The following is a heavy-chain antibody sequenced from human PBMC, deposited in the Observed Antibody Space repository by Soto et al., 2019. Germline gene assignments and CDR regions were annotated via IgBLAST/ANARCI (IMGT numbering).Heavy chain of an antibody. CDR1: GGSISSGGYY. CDR3: ARDWQQLYGMDV. V-gene: IGHV4-31*03. CDR2: IYYSGST. D-gene: IGHD6-13*01. Sequence: QVQLQESGPGLVKPSQTLSLTCTVSGGSISSGGYYWSWIRQHPGKGLEWIGYIYYSGSTYYNPSLKSRVTRTVDTSKNQFSLKLSSVTAADTAVYYCARDWQQLYGMDVWGQGTTVTVSS. J-gene: IGHJ6*02.